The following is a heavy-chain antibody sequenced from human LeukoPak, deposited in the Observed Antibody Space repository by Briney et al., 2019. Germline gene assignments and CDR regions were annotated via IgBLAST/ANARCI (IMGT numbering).Heavy chain of an antibody. CDR3: AKDLPSPYYDILTGVGDY. Sequence: GGSLRLSCAASGFTFSSYKMIWVRQAPGKGLEWVAFIRYDGSNKYYADSVKGRFTISRDNSKNTLYPQMNSLRAEDTAVYYCAKDLPSPYYDILTGVGDYWGQGTLVTVSS. D-gene: IGHD3-9*01. J-gene: IGHJ4*02. CDR1: GFTFSSYK. CDR2: IRYDGSNK. V-gene: IGHV3-30*02.